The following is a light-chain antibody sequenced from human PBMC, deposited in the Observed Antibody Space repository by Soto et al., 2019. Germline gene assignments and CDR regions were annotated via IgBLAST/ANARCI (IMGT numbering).Light chain of an antibody. V-gene: IGKV3-20*01. CDR1: QSVSNNY. J-gene: IGKJ1*01. CDR2: GAS. Sequence: IVLTHSPGTLALSPCERATLSSSAGQSVSNNYLAWYQQKPGQAPRLLIYGASSRATGIPDRFSGSGSGTDFTLTISRLEPGDFAVYYCQQYVTSPPGTFGQGTKVDIK. CDR3: QQYVTSPPGT.